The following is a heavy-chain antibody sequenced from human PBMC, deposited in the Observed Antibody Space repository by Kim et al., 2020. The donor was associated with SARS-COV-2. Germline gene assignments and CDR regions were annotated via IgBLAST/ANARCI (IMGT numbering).Heavy chain of an antibody. J-gene: IGHJ6*02. D-gene: IGHD6-6*01. CDR2: INPSGGST. CDR3: ARAATARDYYYYGMDV. CDR1: GYTFTSYY. V-gene: IGHV1-46*01. Sequence: ASVKVSCKASGYTFTSYYMHWVRQAPGQGLEWMGIINPSGGSTSYAQKFQGRVTMTRDTSTSTVYMELSSLRSEDTAVYYCARAATARDYYYYGMDVWGQGTTVTVSS.